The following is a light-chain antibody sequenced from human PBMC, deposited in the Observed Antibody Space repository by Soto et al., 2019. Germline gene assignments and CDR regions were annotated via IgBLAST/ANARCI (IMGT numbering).Light chain of an antibody. CDR1: QNIISW. CDR3: PLADGFPVT. V-gene: IGKV1-12*01. CDR2: AAS. Sequence: DIQMTQSPSTVSASVGDRVTITCRASQNIISWLAWYQQQPGRAPKLLIYAASILQSGVPSRFSGSGSGTDFTLTINSLQPEDFATYYCPLADGFPVTFGQGTRLEMK. J-gene: IGKJ5*01.